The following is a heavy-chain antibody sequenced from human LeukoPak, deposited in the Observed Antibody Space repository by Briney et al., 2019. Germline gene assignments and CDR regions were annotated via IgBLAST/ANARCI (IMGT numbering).Heavy chain of an antibody. J-gene: IGHJ3*02. V-gene: IGHV3-30*02. D-gene: IGHD3-22*01. Sequence: GGSLRLSCAASGFTFSSYGMHWIRQAPGKGLEWVAFIRYDGSIKYYADSVKGRFTISRDNAKNSLYLQMNSLRAEDTAVYYCARDGSSGPMRDAFDIWGQGTMVTVSS. CDR1: GFTFSSYG. CDR2: IRYDGSIK. CDR3: ARDGSSGPMRDAFDI.